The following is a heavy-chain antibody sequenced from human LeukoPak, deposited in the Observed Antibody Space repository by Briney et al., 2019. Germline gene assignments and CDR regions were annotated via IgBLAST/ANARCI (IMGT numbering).Heavy chain of an antibody. CDR1: GFTFSNYA. J-gene: IGHJ4*01. CDR2: ITTNGGST. CDR3: VKDRSGSFTFDY. V-gene: IGHV3-64D*09. Sequence: GGSLRLSCSASGFTFSNYAMHWVRQAPGKGLEYVSTITTNGGSTYYADSVKGRFTISRDNSKNTLYLQMSSLRAEDTAVYYGVKDRSGSFTFDYWGQGTLVTVSS. D-gene: IGHD1-26*01.